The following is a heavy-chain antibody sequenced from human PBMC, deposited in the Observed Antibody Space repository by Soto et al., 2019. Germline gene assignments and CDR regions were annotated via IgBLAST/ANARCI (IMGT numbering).Heavy chain of an antibody. Sequence: EVQLLESGGGLVQPGGSLRLSCAASGFTFSSYAMSWVRQAPGKGLEWVSVSSGGGNRIYYADSVKGRFTISRDNSKNTLYLQMNSLRDEDTAIYYCAKERLLERGDFDYWGQGTLVTVSS. J-gene: IGHJ4*02. CDR3: AKERLLERGDFDY. V-gene: IGHV3-23*01. CDR2: SSGGGNRI. D-gene: IGHD1-1*01. CDR1: GFTFSSYA.